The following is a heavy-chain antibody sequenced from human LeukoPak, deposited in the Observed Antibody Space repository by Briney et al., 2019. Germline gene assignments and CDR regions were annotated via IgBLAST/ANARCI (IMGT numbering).Heavy chain of an antibody. CDR2: ISCDGTNK. Sequence: GGSLRLSCAASGFTFNSFAMAWVRQAPGKGLEWVAVISCDGTNKYYADSMKGRFTISRDNSKNTLYLQMNSLRAEDTAVYYCARALDEGARFDYWGQGTLVTVSS. CDR3: ARALDEGARFDY. V-gene: IGHV3-30-3*01. J-gene: IGHJ4*02. CDR1: GFTFNSFA.